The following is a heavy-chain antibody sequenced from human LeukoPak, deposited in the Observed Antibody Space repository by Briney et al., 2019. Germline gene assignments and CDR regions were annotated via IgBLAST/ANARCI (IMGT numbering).Heavy chain of an antibody. Sequence: PGPSLRLSYAVPGFTFNNSAIHSARQDPGKGLEWGPVVSYDGTTQYSADSVKGRFTISSGNSKEKVDLHMNSLGAEDEAVYYCARVSLWFGELFSGDPFTDFWGQGTTVSVSS. J-gene: IGHJ6*02. CDR2: VSYDGTTQ. CDR1: GFTFNNSA. V-gene: IGHV3-30*04. D-gene: IGHD3-10*01. CDR3: ARVSLWFGELFSGDPFTDF.